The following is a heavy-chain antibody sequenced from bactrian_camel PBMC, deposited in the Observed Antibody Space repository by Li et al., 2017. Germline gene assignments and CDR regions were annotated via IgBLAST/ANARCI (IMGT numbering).Heavy chain of an antibody. CDR3: APDAEGTP. V-gene: IGHV3S25*01. CDR2: IYHGGATT. CDR1: AEDYNTVC. J-gene: IGHJ4*01. Sequence: QLVESGGGLVQTGGSLRLSCVASAEDYNTVCMAWFRQAPGKEREGVATIYHGGATTYYADSVKGRFTISQDNDKSMVYLQMNSLTLEDTAIYYCAPDAEGTPRGQGTQVTVS. D-gene: IGHD1*01.